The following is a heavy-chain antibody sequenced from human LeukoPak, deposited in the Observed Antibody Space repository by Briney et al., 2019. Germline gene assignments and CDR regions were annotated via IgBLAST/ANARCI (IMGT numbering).Heavy chain of an antibody. CDR3: AKRGAAAGTRYFDY. CDR2: ISGSGGST. V-gene: IGHV3-23*01. D-gene: IGHD6-13*01. CDR1: GFTFSSYA. J-gene: IGHJ4*02. Sequence: QTGGSLRLSCAASGFTFSSYAMSWVRQAPGKGLEWVSAISGSGGSTYYADSVKGRFTISRDNSKNTLYLQMNSLRAEDTAVYYCAKRGAAAGTRYFDYWGQGTLVTVPS.